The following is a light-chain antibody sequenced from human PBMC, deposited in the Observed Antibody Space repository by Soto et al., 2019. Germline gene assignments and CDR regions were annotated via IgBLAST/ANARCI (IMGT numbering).Light chain of an antibody. Sequence: QSVLTQPPSASGTPGQKVTISCSGTTSNIGSDFLYWFQQFPGTAPILLIYRDNQRPSGVSDRFSGSKSGTSGSLAISGLQSEDEADYYCVSWDGRLSGWVFGGGTKVTVL. CDR2: RDN. J-gene: IGLJ3*02. V-gene: IGLV1-47*01. CDR1: TSNIGSDF. CDR3: VSWDGRLSGWV.